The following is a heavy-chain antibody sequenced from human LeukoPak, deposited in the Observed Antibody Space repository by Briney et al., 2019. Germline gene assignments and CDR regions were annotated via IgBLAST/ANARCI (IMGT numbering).Heavy chain of an antibody. J-gene: IGHJ4*02. CDR3: ARDTSNWVNAFDY. V-gene: IGHV3-30-3*01. CDR2: ISYDGTNK. Sequence: GGSLRLSCAASGFIFSTFAMHWVRQAPGKGLEWVAVISYDGTNKYYTDSVKGRFTISRDNSKNTLYLQMNSLRAEDTAVYYCARDTSNWVNAFDYWGQGTLVTVSS. CDR1: GFIFSTFA. D-gene: IGHD6-13*01.